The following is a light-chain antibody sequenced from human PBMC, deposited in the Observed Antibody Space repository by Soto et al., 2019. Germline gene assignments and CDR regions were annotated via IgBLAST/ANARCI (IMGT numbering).Light chain of an antibody. V-gene: IGKV3-15*01. J-gene: IGKJ2*01. CDR1: QSINNN. CDR2: GAS. Sequence: EVVMTQSPATLSVSPGERATLSCRASQSINNNLAWYQQKPGQAPRLLISGASTRATDIPARFSGSGSGTEFTLTISSLQSEDFAVYFCQQHNNWPPTFGHGTKTEIK. CDR3: QQHNNWPPT.